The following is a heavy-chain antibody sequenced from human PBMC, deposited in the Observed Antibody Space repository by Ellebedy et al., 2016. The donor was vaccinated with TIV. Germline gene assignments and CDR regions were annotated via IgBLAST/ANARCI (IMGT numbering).Heavy chain of an antibody. CDR1: GGSISSSSYY. CDR2: IFYSGST. D-gene: IGHD3-22*01. J-gene: IGHJ2*01. Sequence: SETLSLXXTVSGGSISSSSYYWGWIRQPPGKGLEWIGSIFYSGSTYYNPSLKSRVTISVDTSKNQFSLKLSSVTAADTAVYYCARLKKFYDSSGYYLPSSFDWYFDLWGRGTLVTVSS. V-gene: IGHV4-39*01. CDR3: ARLKKFYDSSGYYLPSSFDWYFDL.